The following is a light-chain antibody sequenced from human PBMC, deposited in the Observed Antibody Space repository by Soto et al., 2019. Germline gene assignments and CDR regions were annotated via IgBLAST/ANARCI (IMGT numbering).Light chain of an antibody. CDR2: KAS. Sequence: DIQMTQSPSTLSASVGDRVTITCRASQSISSWLAWYQQKPGKAPKLLIYKASSLESGVPSRFSGSGSGTEFTPTIGGLQPDNFATYYCQQYNSYSPWTFGQGTKVEIK. V-gene: IGKV1-5*03. J-gene: IGKJ1*01. CDR1: QSISSW. CDR3: QQYNSYSPWT.